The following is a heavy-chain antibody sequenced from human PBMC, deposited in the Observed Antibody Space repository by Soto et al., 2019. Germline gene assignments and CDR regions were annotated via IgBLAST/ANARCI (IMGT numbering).Heavy chain of an antibody. CDR1: GGSISSSSYY. J-gene: IGHJ4*02. D-gene: IGHD5-18*01. V-gene: IGHV4-39*07. Sequence: PSETLSLTCSVSGGSISSSSYYWGWIRQPPGKGLEWIGSIYHSGSTNYNPSLKSRVTISVDTSKNQFSLKLSSVTAADTAVYYCAREAGDTAMEYFDYWGQGTLVTVSS. CDR2: IYHSGST. CDR3: AREAGDTAMEYFDY.